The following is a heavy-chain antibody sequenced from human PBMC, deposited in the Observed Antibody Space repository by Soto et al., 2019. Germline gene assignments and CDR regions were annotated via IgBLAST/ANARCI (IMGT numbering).Heavy chain of an antibody. V-gene: IGHV4-30-2*01. D-gene: IGHD6-19*01. CDR2: IYQSGVT. CDR1: GDSYSISTYS. Sequence: SETLSLTCNMSGDSYSISTYSWSWIRQPPGKALQWIGFIYQSGVTSYNPSLASRVSISLDRSNNQCSLKLKSVTAADTAMYFCAGMPYTSGLRFDPWGPGTLVTVSS. J-gene: IGHJ5*02. CDR3: AGMPYTSGLRFDP.